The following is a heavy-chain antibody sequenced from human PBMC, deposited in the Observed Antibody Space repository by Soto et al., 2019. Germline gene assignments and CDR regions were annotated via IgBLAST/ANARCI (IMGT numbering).Heavy chain of an antibody. CDR2: INAYGTST. J-gene: IGHJ4*02. Sequence: WSLRLSWAASGFTSSNSWMNWVRQVSVQGLDWVSRINAYGTSTSYADSVKGRFTISRDNAKNTMYLHVNSLRAEDTAVYYCVKVLARGVGVPRFYFDSWGQGAMVPVSS. D-gene: IGHD2-2*01. V-gene: IGHV3-74*01. CDR3: VKVLARGVGVPRFYFDS. CDR1: GFTSSNSW.